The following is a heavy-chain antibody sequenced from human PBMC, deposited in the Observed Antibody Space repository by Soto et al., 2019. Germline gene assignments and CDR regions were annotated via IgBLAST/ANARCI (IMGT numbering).Heavy chain of an antibody. D-gene: IGHD3-22*01. CDR2: ISYNGNNK. J-gene: IGHJ4*02. CDR3: AQDTYYYDSSGYYVFDD. Sequence: QVQLVDSGGGVVQPGRSLRLSCAASGSTFSNYGMHWVRQAPGKGLEWVAVISYNGNNKNYADSVKGRFTISRDNTKNTLDLQMNSLRVEDTAVYYCAQDTYYYDSSGYYVFDDWGQGTLVTVSS. V-gene: IGHV3-30*18. CDR1: GSTFSNYG.